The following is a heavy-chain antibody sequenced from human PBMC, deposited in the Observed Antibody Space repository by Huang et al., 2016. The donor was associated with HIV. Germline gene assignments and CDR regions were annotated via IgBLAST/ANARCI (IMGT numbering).Heavy chain of an antibody. Sequence: QVKLVASGGGVVQPGISLSLSFAASGFTFRTYTFHWVRQAPGKGLEWVAGNSENGGKKFYADSVKGRFTISRDNSKNTVYLEVGSPKPEDSAVYYCTREFTTSVQFFDLWGQGTLVTVSS. CDR1: GFTFRTYT. CDR2: NSENGGKK. J-gene: IGHJ4*02. CDR3: TREFTTSVQFFDL. V-gene: IGHV3-30*04. D-gene: IGHD4-4*01.